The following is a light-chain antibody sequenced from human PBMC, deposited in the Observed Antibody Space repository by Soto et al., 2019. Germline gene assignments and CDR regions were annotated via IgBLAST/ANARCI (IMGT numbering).Light chain of an antibody. V-gene: IGLV2-11*01. Sequence: QSALTQSRSVSGSPGQSVTISCTGTSSDVGGCNCVSWYQQYPGKPPKLIIYDVSQRPSGVPDRFSGSKSGNTASLTISGLQAEDEADYYCFSLAGSPYVFGTGTKLTVL. CDR2: DVS. J-gene: IGLJ1*01. CDR3: FSLAGSPYV. CDR1: SSDVGGCNC.